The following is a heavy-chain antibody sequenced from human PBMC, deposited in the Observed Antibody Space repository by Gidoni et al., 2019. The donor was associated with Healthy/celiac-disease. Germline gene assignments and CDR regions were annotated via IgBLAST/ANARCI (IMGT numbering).Heavy chain of an antibody. D-gene: IGHD4-17*01. CDR2: INHSGST. V-gene: IGHV4-34*01. Sequence: QVQLQQRGAGLLKPSETLSLTCAVYGGSLRGYYWSWIRQPPGKGLEWIGEINHSGSTNYNPSLKSRVTISVDTSKTQFSLKLSSVTAADTAVYYCATGGFYGGNSVDYWGQGTLVTVSS. J-gene: IGHJ4*02. CDR3: ATGGFYGGNSVDY. CDR1: GGSLRGYY.